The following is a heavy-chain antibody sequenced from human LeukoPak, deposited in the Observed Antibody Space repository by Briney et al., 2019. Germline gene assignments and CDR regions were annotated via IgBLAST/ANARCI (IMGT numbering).Heavy chain of an antibody. V-gene: IGHV3-21*01. J-gene: IGHJ4*02. Sequence: GGSLRVSCAASGFTFSSYSMNWVRQAPGKGLEWVSSISSSSSYIYYADSVKGRFTISRDNAKNSLYLQMNSLRAEDTAVYYCAGGPADIVVVLAALDYWGQAALVTVSS. CDR2: ISSSSSYI. CDR3: AGGPADIVVVLAALDY. CDR1: GFTFSSYS. D-gene: IGHD2-2*01.